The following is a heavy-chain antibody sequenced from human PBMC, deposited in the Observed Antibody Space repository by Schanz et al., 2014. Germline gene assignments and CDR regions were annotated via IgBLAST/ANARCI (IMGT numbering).Heavy chain of an antibody. CDR3: AKLSSSGRLAGYFDY. Sequence: EVQLLDSGGGLVQPGGSLRLSCAASGFTFSTYAMSWVRQAPGKGLEWVSGISGSGGSTYYADSVKGRFTISRDNSKNTLYLQMSSLRAEDTAIYYCAKLSSSGRLAGYFDYWGQGTLVTVSS. J-gene: IGHJ4*02. CDR1: GFTFSTYA. CDR2: ISGSGGST. D-gene: IGHD6-19*01. V-gene: IGHV3-23*01.